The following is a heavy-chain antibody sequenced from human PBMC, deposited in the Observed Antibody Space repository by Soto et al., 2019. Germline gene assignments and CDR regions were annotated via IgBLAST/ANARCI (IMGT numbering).Heavy chain of an antibody. J-gene: IGHJ5*02. CDR1: GFTFRNYA. Sequence: EVQLLESGGGLVQPGGSLRLSCAASGFTFRNYAMSWVRQAPGKGLEWVSAISGSVSSTYYADYVKGRFTISRDHSKHTLYLQMSSLRAEDTAVYYCAKDGWELLRGFDPWGQGTLVTVSS. D-gene: IGHD1-26*01. CDR3: AKDGWELLRGFDP. CDR2: ISGSVSST. V-gene: IGHV3-23*01.